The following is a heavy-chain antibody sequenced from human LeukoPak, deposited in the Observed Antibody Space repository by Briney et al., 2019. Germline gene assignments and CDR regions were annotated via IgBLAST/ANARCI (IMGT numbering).Heavy chain of an antibody. D-gene: IGHD6-6*01. CDR2: IYYSGST. J-gene: IGHJ3*01. CDR1: GGSISSSSYY. CDR3: ARDRGLAPRLDAFDF. Sequence: SETLSLTCTVSGGSISSSSYYWGWIRQPPGKGLEWIGSIYYSGSTNYNPSLKSRVTISVDTSKNHFSLNLSSVTAADTAVYYCARDRGLAPRLDAFDFWGQGTMLSVSS. V-gene: IGHV4-39*02.